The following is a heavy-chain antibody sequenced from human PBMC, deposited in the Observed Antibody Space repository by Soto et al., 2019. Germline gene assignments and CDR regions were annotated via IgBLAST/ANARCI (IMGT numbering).Heavy chain of an antibody. D-gene: IGHD6-19*01. Sequence: EVHLLESGGGLVQPGGSLRLSCAASGFTFAGYSTMSWVRQAPGKGLVWVSSISGSGGSTYYADSVKGQFTISRDNSKNTLYLQMNALSAEDTAFYYCAKDRGGFAGGCEYFDYWGQGALVTVSS. CDR1: GFTFAGYST. CDR2: ISGSGGST. CDR3: AKDRGGFAGGCEYFDY. V-gene: IGHV3-23*01. J-gene: IGHJ4*02.